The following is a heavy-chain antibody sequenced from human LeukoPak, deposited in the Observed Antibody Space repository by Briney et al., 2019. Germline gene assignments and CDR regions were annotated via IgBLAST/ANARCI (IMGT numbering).Heavy chain of an antibody. V-gene: IGHV3-7*01. J-gene: IGHJ4*02. CDR1: GFTFSSYR. CDR3: ARYRYYGSGSFFVY. CDR2: IKQDGSEI. Sequence: GGSLRLSCAASGFTFSSYRMNWVRQAPGKGLEWVANIKQDGSEIYYVDSVKGRFTISRDNAKNSLYLQMNSLRAEDTAVYYCARYRYYGSGSFFVYCGQGTLVTVSS. D-gene: IGHD3-10*01.